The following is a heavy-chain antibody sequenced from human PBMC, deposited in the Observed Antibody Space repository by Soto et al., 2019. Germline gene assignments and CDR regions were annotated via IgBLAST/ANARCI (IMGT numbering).Heavy chain of an antibody. V-gene: IGHV1-18*01. CDR2: ISADNDNP. D-gene: IGHD1-1*01. J-gene: IGHJ4*02. CDR1: GYTFTSYG. Sequence: QVHLVLSGAEVRKPGASVKVSCKGSGYTFTSYGIAWVRQAPGQGLEWMGWISADNDNPTYAQKVQGRVTVTRDTPTSTAYMELRNLRSVDTAVYYCARGRYGDYWGQGALVTVSS. CDR3: ARGRYGDY.